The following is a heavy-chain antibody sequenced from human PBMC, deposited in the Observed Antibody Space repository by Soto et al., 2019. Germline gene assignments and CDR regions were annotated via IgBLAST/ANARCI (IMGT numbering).Heavy chain of an antibody. D-gene: IGHD2-15*01. CDR2: INTDGTGT. V-gene: IGHV3-74*01. CDR1: GFTFRTYW. CDR3: ASPTVVGFDH. J-gene: IGHJ4*02. Sequence: EIKLVESGGAVVQPGGSLRLSCAASGFTFRTYWMHWFRQVAGKGLVWVARINTDGTGTSYADSVKGRFTISRDNAKNTLFMQMNNLRDDDTALYHFASPTVVGFDHWGPGTQITVSS.